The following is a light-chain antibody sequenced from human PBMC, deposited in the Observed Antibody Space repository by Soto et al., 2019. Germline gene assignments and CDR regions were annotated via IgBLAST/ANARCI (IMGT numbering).Light chain of an antibody. Sequence: DIQMTQSPSSLSASVGDRVTITCRASQSISSYLNWYQQKPGKAPKLLIYAASNLQSGVPPRFSGSGSGTDFTLTISSLQPEDFATYFCQQANSFPIAFGQGTRLEI. V-gene: IGKV1-39*01. J-gene: IGKJ5*01. CDR1: QSISSY. CDR3: QQANSFPIA. CDR2: AAS.